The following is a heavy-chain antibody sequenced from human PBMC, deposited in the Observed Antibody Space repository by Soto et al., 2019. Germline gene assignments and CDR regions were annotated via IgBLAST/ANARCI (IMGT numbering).Heavy chain of an antibody. D-gene: IGHD1-26*01. CDR3: AKDTVGATGAVYYYYGMDV. Sequence: GGSLRLSCAASGFTFSSYGMHWVRQAPGKGLEWVAGISYDGSNKYYADSVKGRFTISRDNSKNTLYLQMNSLRAEDTAVYYCAKDTVGATGAVYYYYGMDVWGQGTTVTVSS. CDR1: GFTFSSYG. V-gene: IGHV3-30*18. J-gene: IGHJ6*02. CDR2: ISYDGSNK.